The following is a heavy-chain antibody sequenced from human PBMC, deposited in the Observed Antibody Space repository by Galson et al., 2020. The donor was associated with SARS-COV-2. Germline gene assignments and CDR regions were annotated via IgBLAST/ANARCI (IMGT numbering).Heavy chain of an antibody. V-gene: IGHV4-39*01. CDR2: MSYTGIT. D-gene: IGHD6-19*01. CDR3: VRLGSGSYGGRLFDY. Sequence: SQTLSLTCTVSGDSITSRSSYWGWMRQHPGAGLEWIVTMSYTGITYHNPSLKSRVTISGDASRNQLSLKMRSVTAADTAVYYCVRLGSGSYGGRLFDYWGRGALVIVSS. J-gene: IGHJ4*02. CDR1: GDSITSRSSY.